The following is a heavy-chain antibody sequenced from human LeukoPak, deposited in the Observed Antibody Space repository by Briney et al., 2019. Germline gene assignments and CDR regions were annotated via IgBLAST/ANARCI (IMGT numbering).Heavy chain of an antibody. Sequence: ASVKVSCKASGYTFTSYDINWVRQATGQGLEWMGWMNPNSGNTGYAQKLQGRVIMTRNTSISTAYVELSSLRSEDTAVYYCARPRSGYYFDYWGQGTLVTVSS. CDR1: GYTFTSYD. D-gene: IGHD3-10*01. J-gene: IGHJ4*02. CDR2: MNPNSGNT. V-gene: IGHV1-8*01. CDR3: ARPRSGYYFDY.